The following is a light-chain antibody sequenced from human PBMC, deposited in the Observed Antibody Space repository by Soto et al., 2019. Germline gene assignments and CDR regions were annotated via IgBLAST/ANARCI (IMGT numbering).Light chain of an antibody. V-gene: IGLV2-14*01. CDR1: SSDVGGYNY. CDR2: EVR. J-gene: IGLJ2*01. CDR3: TSYTRSSTVV. Sequence: QSALTQPASVSGSPGQSITISCTGTSSDVGGYNYVSWYQQHPGKAPKLMIYEVRNRPSGVSIRFSGSKSGNTASLTISGLQAEDEADYYCTSYTRSSTVVFGGGTKVTVL.